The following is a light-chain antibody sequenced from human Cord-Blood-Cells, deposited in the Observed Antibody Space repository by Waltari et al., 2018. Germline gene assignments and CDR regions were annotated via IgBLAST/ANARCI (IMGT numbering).Light chain of an antibody. Sequence: AIQLTQSPSSLSASVGDRVTITCRASQGISSALAWYQQKPGKAPKLLIYDASSLESGVPSRFSRSGSGTDFTLTLSSLQPEDFATYYCQQFNNYLTFGGGTKVEIK. CDR2: DAS. V-gene: IGKV1D-13*01. J-gene: IGKJ4*01. CDR1: QGISSA. CDR3: QQFNNYLT.